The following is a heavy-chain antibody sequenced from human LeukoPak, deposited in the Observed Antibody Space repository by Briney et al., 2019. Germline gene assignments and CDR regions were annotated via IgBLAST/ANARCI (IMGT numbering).Heavy chain of an antibody. V-gene: IGHV4-61*02. Sequence: PSETLSLTCTVSGGSISCGSYSWSWIRQPAGKGLEWIGRIYTSGSTNYNPSLKSRVTISVDTSKNQFSLKLSSVTAADTAVYYCARAASIAARATFDYWGQGTLVTVSS. D-gene: IGHD6-6*01. CDR3: ARAASIAARATFDY. J-gene: IGHJ4*02. CDR1: GGSISCGSYS. CDR2: IYTSGST.